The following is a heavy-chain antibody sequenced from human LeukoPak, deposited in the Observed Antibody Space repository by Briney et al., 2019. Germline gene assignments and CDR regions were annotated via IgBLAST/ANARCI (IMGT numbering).Heavy chain of an antibody. CDR2: IYTSGST. CDR3: AREEGRAAAGNDY. J-gene: IGHJ4*02. D-gene: IGHD6-13*01. V-gene: IGHV4-61*02. CDR1: GGSISSGSYY. Sequence: SETLSLTCTVSGGSISSGSYYWSWIRQPAGKGLEWIGRIYTSGSTNYNPSLKSRVTISVDTSKNQFSLKLSSVTAADTAVYYCAREEGRAAAGNDYWGQGTLVTVSS.